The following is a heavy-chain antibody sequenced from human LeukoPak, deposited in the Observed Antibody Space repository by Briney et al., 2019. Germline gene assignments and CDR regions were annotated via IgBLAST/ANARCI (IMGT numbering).Heavy chain of an antibody. Sequence: GGSLRLSCAASGFTFSNYAMSWVRQAPGKGLEWVSVVSGSGDSTYYTDSVKGRFTISRDNSKNTLYLQMNSLRAEDTAVYYCAKGHHSSGWSYYFDYWGQGTLVTVSS. V-gene: IGHV3-23*01. D-gene: IGHD6-19*01. CDR3: AKGHHSSGWSYYFDY. CDR2: VSGSGDST. CDR1: GFTFSNYA. J-gene: IGHJ4*02.